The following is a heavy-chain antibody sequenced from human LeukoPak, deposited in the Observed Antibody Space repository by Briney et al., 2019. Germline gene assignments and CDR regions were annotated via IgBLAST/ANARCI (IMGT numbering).Heavy chain of an antibody. V-gene: IGHV1-18*01. CDR3: ARDGTRYSSGWYLSWFDP. J-gene: IGHJ5*02. CDR2: ISAYNGNT. CDR1: GYTFTSYG. Sequence: ASVKVSCKASGYTFTSYGISWVRQAPGQGLEWMGWISAYNGNTNYAQKLQGRVTMTTDTPTSTAYMELRSLRSDDTAVYYCARDGTRYSSGWYLSWFDPWGQGTLVTVSS. D-gene: IGHD6-19*01.